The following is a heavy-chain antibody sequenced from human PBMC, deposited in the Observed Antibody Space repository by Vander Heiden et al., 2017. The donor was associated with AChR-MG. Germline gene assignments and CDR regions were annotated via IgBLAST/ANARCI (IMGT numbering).Heavy chain of an antibody. J-gene: IGHJ5*02. CDR3: ARGGVGSGYSGGWFDP. D-gene: IGHD3-22*01. CDR2: SSAYDGNT. V-gene: IGHV1-18*01. Sequence: QVPLVPSGAEVKTPGASVKVSCKASGYTFTNYGISWLRQAPGPGLTWKGCSSAYDGNTNYAQRLQGRGTMTTDTSTTTAYMELRSLRSDDAAVYYCARGGVGSGYSGGWFDPWGQGTLVTVSS. CDR1: GYTFTNYG.